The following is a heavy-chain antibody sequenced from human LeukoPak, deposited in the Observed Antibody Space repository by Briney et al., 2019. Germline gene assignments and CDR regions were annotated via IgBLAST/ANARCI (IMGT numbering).Heavy chain of an antibody. V-gene: IGHV4-34*01. D-gene: IGHD3-3*01. Sequence: SETLSLTCAVYGGSFSGYYWSWIRQPPGKGLEWIGEINHSGSTNYNPSLKSRVTISVDTSKNQFSLKLSSVTAADTAVYYCARADREVTIFGVVIQSYFDYWGQGTLATVSS. J-gene: IGHJ4*02. CDR2: INHSGST. CDR1: GGSFSGYY. CDR3: ARADREVTIFGVVIQSYFDY.